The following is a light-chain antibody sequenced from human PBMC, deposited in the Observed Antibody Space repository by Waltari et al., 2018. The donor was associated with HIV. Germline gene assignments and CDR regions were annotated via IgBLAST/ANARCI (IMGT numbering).Light chain of an antibody. Sequence: DIVMTQSPDSLAVSLGERATINCRSSQTVLYTSSNKNYLAWYQQRPGQSPKLLIYWASTRESGVPDRFSGSGSGTDFTLTISSLQAEDVAVYYCQQYYSTPLTFGPGTKVDIK. V-gene: IGKV4-1*01. CDR3: QQYYSTPLT. CDR2: WAS. CDR1: QTVLYTSSNKNY. J-gene: IGKJ3*01.